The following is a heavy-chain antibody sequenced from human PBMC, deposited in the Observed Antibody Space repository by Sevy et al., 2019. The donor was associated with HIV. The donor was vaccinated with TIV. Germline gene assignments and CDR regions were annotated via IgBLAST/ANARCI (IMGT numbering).Heavy chain of an antibody. CDR2: IIPVLGTG. CDR1: GGIFRTNA. Sequence: ASVKVSCKASGGIFRTNAFSWVRQAPGQGLEWMGGIIPVLGTGNYARRFQGRVTITADESTKTVYMELSSLRSEDTAVYYCARGGGNGWYYFDYWGQETLVTVSS. J-gene: IGHJ4*02. CDR3: ARGGGNGWYYFDY. D-gene: IGHD6-19*01. V-gene: IGHV1-69*13.